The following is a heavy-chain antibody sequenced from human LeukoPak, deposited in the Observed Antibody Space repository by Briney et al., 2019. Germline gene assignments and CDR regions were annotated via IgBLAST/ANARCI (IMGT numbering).Heavy chain of an antibody. Sequence: GGSLRLSCAASGFTFSSNFMSWVRQAPGKGLEWVSVILTAGKTYYADSVKGRFTIPRDDSKNTLYLQMNSLRAEDTAVYYCAKITVTTEDWGQGTLVTVSS. D-gene: IGHD1-7*01. CDR1: GFTFSSNF. CDR3: AKITVTTED. CDR2: ILTAGKT. V-gene: IGHV3-53*01. J-gene: IGHJ4*02.